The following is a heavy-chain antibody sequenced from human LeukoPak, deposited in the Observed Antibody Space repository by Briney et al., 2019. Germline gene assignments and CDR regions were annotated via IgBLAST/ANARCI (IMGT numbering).Heavy chain of an antibody. CDR3: ARVVETHFDY. CDR2: IKSDGSTT. CDR1: GFTFSSYW. Sequence: GGSLRLSCAASGFTFSSYWMHWVRQAPGKGLVWVSRIKSDGSTTTYADSVKGRFTISRDNAKNTLYLQMNSLRAEDTDVYYCARVVETHFDYWGQGTLVTVSS. J-gene: IGHJ4*02. V-gene: IGHV3-74*01.